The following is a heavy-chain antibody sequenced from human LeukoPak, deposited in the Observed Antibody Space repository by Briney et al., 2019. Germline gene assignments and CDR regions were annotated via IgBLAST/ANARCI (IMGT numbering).Heavy chain of an antibody. CDR1: GFTFSGPA. CDR3: TENVDTAMVEFDY. J-gene: IGHJ4*02. D-gene: IGHD5-18*01. CDR2: IRSKANSYAT. V-gene: IGHV3-73*01. Sequence: PGGSLRLSCAASGFTFSGPAMHWVRQDSGKGLEWVGRIRSKANSYATAYAASVKGRFTISRDDSKNTAYLQMNSLKTEDTAVYYCTENVDTAMVEFDYWGQGTLVTVSS.